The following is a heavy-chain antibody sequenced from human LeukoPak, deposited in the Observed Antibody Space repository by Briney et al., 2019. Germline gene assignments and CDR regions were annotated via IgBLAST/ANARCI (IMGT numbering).Heavy chain of an antibody. CDR2: ISSSSSYI. V-gene: IGHV3-21*01. CDR1: GFTFSSSS. J-gene: IGHJ3*02. CDR3: ARGDNPPPGAFDI. Sequence: GGSLRLSCAASGFTFSSSSMNWVRQAPGKGLEWVSSISSSSSYIYYADSVKGRFTISRDNAKNSLYLQMNSLRAEDTAVYYCARGDNPPPGAFDIWGQGTMVTVSS. D-gene: IGHD2-15*01.